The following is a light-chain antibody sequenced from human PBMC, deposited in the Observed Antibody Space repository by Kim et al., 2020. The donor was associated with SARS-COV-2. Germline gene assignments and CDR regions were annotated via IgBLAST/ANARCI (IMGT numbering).Light chain of an antibody. J-gene: IGKJ1*01. Sequence: ASVGDTITITCRASQSIRTYLNWYQQRPGEAPSLLISATSSLQSGVPLRISGSGAVTDFTLTISSLQPEDFGTYHCQQSYSMPWTFGQGTKVDIK. CDR1: QSIRTY. V-gene: IGKV1-39*01. CDR2: ATS. CDR3: QQSYSMPWT.